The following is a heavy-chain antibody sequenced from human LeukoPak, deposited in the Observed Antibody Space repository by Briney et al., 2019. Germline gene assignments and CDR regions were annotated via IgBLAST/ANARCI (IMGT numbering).Heavy chain of an antibody. CDR2: IHPDGGVK. CDR1: GLTFGSYW. Sequence: PGGSLRLSCAASGLTFGSYWMSWVRQAPGKGLEWVANIHPDGGVKNYVDSVKGRFTISRDNAANSLYLQVHSLRAEDTAVYYCASTFPYCSGGTCALGGQGILVTVSS. V-gene: IGHV3-7*01. CDR3: ASTFPYCSGGTCAL. D-gene: IGHD2-15*01. J-gene: IGHJ4*02.